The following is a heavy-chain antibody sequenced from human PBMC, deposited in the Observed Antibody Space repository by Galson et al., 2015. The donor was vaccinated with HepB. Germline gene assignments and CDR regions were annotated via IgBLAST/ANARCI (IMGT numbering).Heavy chain of an antibody. CDR2: ISAGSGST. Sequence: SLRLSCAASGFTFSNYAMTWVRQAPGKGLEWVSIISAGSGSTYYADSVKGRFTISRDNSKDTLYLQMNSLRAEDMAVYYCAKVRDWHYFDYWGQGTLVSVSS. D-gene: IGHD3-9*01. CDR3: AKVRDWHYFDY. V-gene: IGHV3-23*01. CDR1: GFTFSNYA. J-gene: IGHJ4*02.